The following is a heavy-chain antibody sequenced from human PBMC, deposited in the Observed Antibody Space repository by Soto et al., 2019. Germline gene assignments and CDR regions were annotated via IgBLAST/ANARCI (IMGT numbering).Heavy chain of an antibody. CDR3: ARDQTIAVAGPYLDV. Sequence: QVQLQESGPGLVKPSQTLSLTCSVSGGSISSGGYYWSWIRQRPGMGLEWIGYIFYLGNTYYNPSLKSRLTLSVDTSKNQFTLKLTSVSAAATAVYYCARDQTIAVAGPYLDVWGKGTTVTVSS. D-gene: IGHD6-13*01. J-gene: IGHJ6*03. CDR1: GGSISSGGYY. V-gene: IGHV4-31*03. CDR2: IFYLGNT.